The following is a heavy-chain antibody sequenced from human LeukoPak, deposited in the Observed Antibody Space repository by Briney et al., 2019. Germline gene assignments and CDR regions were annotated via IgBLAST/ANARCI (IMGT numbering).Heavy chain of an antibody. V-gene: IGHV4-4*07. CDR1: GGSITSYY. J-gene: IGHJ4*02. D-gene: IGHD3-22*01. CDR2: IHTSGST. Sequence: SETLSLTCSFSGGSITSYYWSWIRQPAGKGLEWVGRIHTSGSTNYNPSLKSRVTMSVDTSKNQFSLKLSSVTAADTALYYCARDRYYYDSSGYLWFDYWGQGTLGTVSS. CDR3: ARDRYYYDSSGYLWFDY.